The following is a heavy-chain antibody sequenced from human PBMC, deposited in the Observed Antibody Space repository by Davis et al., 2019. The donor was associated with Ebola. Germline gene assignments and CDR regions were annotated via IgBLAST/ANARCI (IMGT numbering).Heavy chain of an antibody. Sequence: HSQTLSLTCAISGDSVSSTSAAWNWIRQSPSRGLEWLGRTYYRSKWSNDYAVSVKSRVSINPDTSKNQFSLQLNSVTPEDTAVYYCARGGPAPNVRYFDYWGQGTLVTVSS. CDR3: ARGGPAPNVRYFDY. CDR1: GDSVSSTSAA. CDR2: TYYRSKWSN. D-gene: IGHD1-1*01. V-gene: IGHV6-1*01. J-gene: IGHJ4*02.